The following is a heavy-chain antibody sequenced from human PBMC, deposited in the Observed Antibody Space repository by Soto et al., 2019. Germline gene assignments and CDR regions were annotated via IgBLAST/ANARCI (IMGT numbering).Heavy chain of an antibody. CDR2: TIPVFNTA. D-gene: IGHD3-10*01. J-gene: IGHJ3*02. CDR3: ARGVFGSRNYYTGPSAFAI. CDR1: GGTLSDHG. Sequence: QVQLEQSGAEVKKPGSSVKVSCKASGGTLSDHGVAWLRKAPGQGLEWMGGTIPVFNTAKYAQKFQCRVSATADKFATIAYMELSSLRSEDTAFYFCARGVFGSRNYYTGPSAFAIWGQGTMVIVSS. V-gene: IGHV1-69*06.